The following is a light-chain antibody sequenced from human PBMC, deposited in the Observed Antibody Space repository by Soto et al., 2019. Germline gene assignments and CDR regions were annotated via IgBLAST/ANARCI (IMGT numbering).Light chain of an antibody. CDR1: QSVLHSSNNENS. J-gene: IGKJ5*01. Sequence: DVVMTQSPDSLAVSLGERATLNCKSSQSVLHSSNNENSLAWYQQKAGQRPKLLIYRASTRESGVPDRISGSGSGTDFTLTISSLQAEDVAVYYCQQYYTAIAFGQGTRLEIK. CDR2: RAS. V-gene: IGKV4-1*01. CDR3: QQYYTAIA.